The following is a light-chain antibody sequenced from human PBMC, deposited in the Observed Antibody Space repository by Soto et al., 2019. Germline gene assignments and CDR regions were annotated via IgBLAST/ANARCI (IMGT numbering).Light chain of an antibody. J-gene: IGKJ3*01. CDR1: QSVSSSY. CDR3: QQYGSSPLT. Sequence: EIVLTQSPGTLSLSPGERATLSCRASQSVSSSYLAWYQQKPGQAPRLLIYGASSRPTGIPDRFSGSGSGTDFTLTIRRLEPEDFAVYYCQQYGSSPLTFGPGTKVNIK. V-gene: IGKV3-20*01. CDR2: GAS.